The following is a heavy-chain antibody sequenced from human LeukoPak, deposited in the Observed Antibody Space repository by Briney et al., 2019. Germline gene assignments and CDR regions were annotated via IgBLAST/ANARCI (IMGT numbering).Heavy chain of an antibody. CDR3: AKYYDFWSGFDY. CDR2: IKSKTDGGTT. D-gene: IGHD3-3*01. V-gene: IGHV3-15*01. Sequence: GGSLRLSCAASGFTFSNAWMSWVRQAPGKGLEWVGRIKSKTDGGTTDYAAPVKGRFTISRDDSKNTLYLQMNSLRAEDTAVYYCAKYYDFWSGFDYWGQGTLVTVSS. CDR1: GFTFSNAW. J-gene: IGHJ4*02.